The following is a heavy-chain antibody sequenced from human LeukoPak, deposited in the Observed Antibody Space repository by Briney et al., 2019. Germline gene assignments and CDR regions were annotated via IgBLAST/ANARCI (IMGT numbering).Heavy chain of an antibody. CDR2: IWFDGSNM. J-gene: IGHJ4*02. CDR3: ARVEGRFYGSGSYSGIDY. Sequence: GTSLRLYCAASGFTFSADGRHWVRQAPGKGLEWVSAIWFDGSNMYYVDSVKGRFTVSRDNSKNTLYLQMNSLRAEDTAVYYCARVEGRFYGSGSYSGIDYWGQGTLLTVSS. CDR1: GFTFSADG. V-gene: IGHV3-33*01. D-gene: IGHD3-10*01.